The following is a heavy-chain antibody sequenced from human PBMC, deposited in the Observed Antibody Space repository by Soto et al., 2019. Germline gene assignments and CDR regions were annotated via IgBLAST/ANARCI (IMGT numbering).Heavy chain of an antibody. CDR3: ARGQLRPPGYSSGINWFDP. D-gene: IGHD6-19*01. J-gene: IGHJ5*02. V-gene: IGHV3-48*01. Sequence: EVQLVESGGGLVQPGGSLRLSCAASGFTFSSYSMNWVRQAPGKGLEWVSYISSSSSTIYYADSVKGRFTISRDNAKNSLYLQMNSLRAEDTAVYYCARGQLRPPGYSSGINWFDPWGQGTLVTVSS. CDR1: GFTFSSYS. CDR2: ISSSSSTI.